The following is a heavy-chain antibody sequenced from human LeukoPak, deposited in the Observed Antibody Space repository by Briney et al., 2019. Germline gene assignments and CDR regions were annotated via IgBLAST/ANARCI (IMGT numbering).Heavy chain of an antibody. V-gene: IGHV4-34*01. CDR2: INHSGST. J-gene: IGHJ5*02. CDR1: GGSFSGYY. Sequence: PSETLSLTCAVYGGSFSGYYWSWIRQPPGKGLEWIGEINHSGSTNYNPSLKSRVTISVDTSKNQFSLKLSSVTAADTAVYYCARAYRYCSSTSCSRGIMWFDPWGQGTLVTVSS. CDR3: ARAYRYCSSTSCSRGIMWFDP. D-gene: IGHD2-2*01.